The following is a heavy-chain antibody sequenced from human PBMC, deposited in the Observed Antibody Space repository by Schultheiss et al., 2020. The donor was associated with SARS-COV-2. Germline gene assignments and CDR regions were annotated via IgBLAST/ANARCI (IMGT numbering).Heavy chain of an antibody. CDR3: ARAVGPISPQYFDY. D-gene: IGHD3/OR15-3a*01. V-gene: IGHV4-61*08. CDR2: IYSSGLT. CDR1: GGSISSGVYY. J-gene: IGHJ4*02. Sequence: SETLSLTCTVSGGSISSGVYYWSWIRQHPGKGLEWIGRIYSSGLTNYNPSLKSRVTMSVDTSKNQFSLKLSSVTAADTAVYYCARAVGPISPQYFDYWGQGTLVTVSS.